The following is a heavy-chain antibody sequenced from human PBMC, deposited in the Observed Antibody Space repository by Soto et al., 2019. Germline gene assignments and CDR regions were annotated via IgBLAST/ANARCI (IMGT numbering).Heavy chain of an antibody. V-gene: IGHV4-34*01. CDR2: INHSGST. D-gene: IGHD3-10*01. CDR3: ARSDGSGSYYENWFDP. J-gene: IGHJ5*02. CDR1: GGSFSGYY. Sequence: ASETLSLTCAGYGGSFSGYYWTWIRQPPGTGLEGIGGINHSGSTNYNPSPKSRVTISVDTSKTQFSLKLTSVTAADTAVYYCARSDGSGSYYENWFDPWGQGTLVTVSS.